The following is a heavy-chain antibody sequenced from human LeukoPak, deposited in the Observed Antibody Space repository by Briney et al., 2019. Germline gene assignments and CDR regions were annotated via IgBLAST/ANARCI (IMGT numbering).Heavy chain of an antibody. V-gene: IGHV3-7*05. CDR1: GFTFRSYW. CDR2: IKQDGSEK. CDR3: ARDGAPWDY. J-gene: IGHJ4*02. D-gene: IGHD4/OR15-4a*01. Sequence: GGTLRLSCAASGFTFRSYWMSWVRQAPGKGLEFVANIKQDGSEKYYVDSVKGRFTISRDNTKNSLYPQKNSLRAEDTAVYYCARDGAPWDYWGQGTLVTVSS.